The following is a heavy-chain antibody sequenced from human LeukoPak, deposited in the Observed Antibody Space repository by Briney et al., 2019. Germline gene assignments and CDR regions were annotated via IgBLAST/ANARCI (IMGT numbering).Heavy chain of an antibody. CDR1: GFTFSTYS. CDR3: ARAGYSSSWYYFDY. CDR2: ISDSSAM. D-gene: IGHD6-13*01. V-gene: IGHV3-48*01. J-gene: IGHJ4*02. Sequence: GGSLRLSCAASGFTFSTYSMKWVRQAPGKGLEWVSYISDSSAMYYADSVRGRFTISRENDKNSLFLQMNSLRAEDTAVYYCARAGYSSSWYYFDYWGQGTLVTVSS.